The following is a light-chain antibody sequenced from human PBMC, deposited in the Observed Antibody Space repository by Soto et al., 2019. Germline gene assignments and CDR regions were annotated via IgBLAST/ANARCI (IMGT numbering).Light chain of an antibody. CDR2: DAS. CDR1: QSVSSY. V-gene: IGKV3-11*01. Sequence: EIVLTQSPATLSLSPGERATLSCRASQSVSSYLAWYQQKPGQAPRLLIYDASNRAAGIAARFSGSGSGTDFTLTISSLEPEDFAVYYCQQRTNWLYTFGQGTKLEI. J-gene: IGKJ2*01. CDR3: QQRTNWLYT.